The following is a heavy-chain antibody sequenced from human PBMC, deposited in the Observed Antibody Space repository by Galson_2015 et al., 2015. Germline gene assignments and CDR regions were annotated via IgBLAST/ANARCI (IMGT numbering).Heavy chain of an antibody. CDR2: IGTDGGTA. V-gene: IGHV3-74*01. D-gene: IGHD3-10*01. CDR3: IRDVSAVQGHYFDH. J-gene: IGHJ4*02. Sequence: SLRLSCAASGFTFSKYWMHWVRQAPGKGLLWISLIGTDGGTASYADSVQGRFTVSRGDAKNTVYLQMNSLGAEDTATYYCIRDVSAVQGHYFDHWGQGTLVTVSS. CDR1: GFTFSKYW.